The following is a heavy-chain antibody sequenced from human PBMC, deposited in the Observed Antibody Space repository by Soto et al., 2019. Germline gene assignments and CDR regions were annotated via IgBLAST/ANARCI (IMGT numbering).Heavy chain of an antibody. D-gene: IGHD5-12*01. CDR1: GFTFSSYE. J-gene: IGHJ4*02. CDR3: AEGVASSASFDY. CDR2: ISSSGSTI. V-gene: IGHV3-48*03. Sequence: PGGSLRLSCAASGFTFSSYEMNWVRQAPGKGLEWVSYISSSGSTIYYADSVKGRFTISRDNAKNSLYLQMNSLRAEDTAVYYCAEGVASSASFDYWGQGTLVTVSS.